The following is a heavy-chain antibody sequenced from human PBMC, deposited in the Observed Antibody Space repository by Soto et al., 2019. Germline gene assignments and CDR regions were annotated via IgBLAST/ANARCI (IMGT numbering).Heavy chain of an antibody. D-gene: IGHD2-8*01. CDR3: AKGGLGVSRPFDY. V-gene: IGHV3-30*18. CDR1: GFTFSSYG. CDR2: ISYDGSNK. J-gene: IGHJ4*02. Sequence: PGGSLRLSCAASGFTFSSYGMHWVRQAPGKGLEWVAVISYDGSNKYYADSVKGRFTISRDNSKNTLYLQMNSLRAEDTAVYYCAKGGLGVSRPFDYWGQGTLVTVSS.